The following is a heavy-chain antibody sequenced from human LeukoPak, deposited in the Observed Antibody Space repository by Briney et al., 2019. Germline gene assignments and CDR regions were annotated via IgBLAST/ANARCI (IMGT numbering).Heavy chain of an antibody. D-gene: IGHD3-22*01. V-gene: IGHV1-69*05. CDR2: IIPIFGTA. CDR1: GYTFTSYD. CDR3: ARGPRDYYYDSSGYPY. J-gene: IGHJ4*02. Sequence: ASVKVSCKASGYTFTSYDINWVRQATGQGLEWMGGIIPIFGTAIYAQKFQGRVTMTRDMSTSTVYMELSSLRSEDTAVYYCARGPRDYYYDSSGYPYWGQGTLVTVSS.